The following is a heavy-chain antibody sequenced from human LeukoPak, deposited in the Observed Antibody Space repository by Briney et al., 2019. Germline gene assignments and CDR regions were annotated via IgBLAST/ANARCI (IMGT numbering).Heavy chain of an antibody. D-gene: IGHD1-26*01. CDR1: GYIFRKYW. CDR2: IYPGDSRT. J-gene: IGHJ5*02. CDR3: ARAHDGNFYWWFDP. V-gene: IGHV5-51*01. Sequence: GESLKISCEGSGYIFRKYWIGWVRQLPGKGLEWMAIIYPGDSRTIYSPSFQGQVTVSVDKSISTAYLQWSSLKASDTAIYYCARAHDGNFYWWFDPWGQGTLVTVSS.